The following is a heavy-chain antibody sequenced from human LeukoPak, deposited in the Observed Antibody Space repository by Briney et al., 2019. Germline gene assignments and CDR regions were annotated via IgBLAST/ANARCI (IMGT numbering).Heavy chain of an antibody. CDR1: GFTFNSYS. J-gene: IGHJ4*02. D-gene: IGHD1-26*01. Sequence: GGSLRLSCAASGFTFNSYSMNWVRQAPGKGLEWVSSISSSSSYIYYADSVKGRFTISRDNAKNSLYLQMNSLRAEDTAVYYCAGMGATTDFDYWGQGTLVTVSS. CDR3: AGMGATTDFDY. CDR2: ISSSSSYI. V-gene: IGHV3-21*01.